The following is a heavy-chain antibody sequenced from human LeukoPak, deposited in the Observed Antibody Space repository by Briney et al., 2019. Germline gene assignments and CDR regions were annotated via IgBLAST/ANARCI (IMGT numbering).Heavy chain of an antibody. Sequence: GGSLRLSCAASGFTVSSNYMSWVRQAPGKGLEWVSVIYSGGSTYYADSVKGRFAISRDNSKNTLYLQMNSLRAEDTAVYYCAKEPSDSSGYYYLTGFDYWGQGTLVTVSS. CDR3: AKEPSDSSGYYYLTGFDY. D-gene: IGHD3-22*01. J-gene: IGHJ4*02. CDR1: GFTVSSNY. V-gene: IGHV3-53*01. CDR2: IYSGGST.